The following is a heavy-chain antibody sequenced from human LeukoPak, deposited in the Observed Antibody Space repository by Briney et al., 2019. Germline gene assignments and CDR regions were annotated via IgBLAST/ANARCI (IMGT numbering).Heavy chain of an antibody. CDR3: AKVEGASKASVY. V-gene: IGHV3-23*01. CDR2: ISGSGGST. Sequence: KTGGSLRLSCAASGFTFSSYGMPWVRQAPGKGLEWVSAISGSGGSTYYADSVKGRFTISRDNSKNTLYLQMYSLRAEDTAVYYCAKVEGASKASVYWGQGALVTVSS. CDR1: GFTFSSYG. D-gene: IGHD1-1*01. J-gene: IGHJ4*02.